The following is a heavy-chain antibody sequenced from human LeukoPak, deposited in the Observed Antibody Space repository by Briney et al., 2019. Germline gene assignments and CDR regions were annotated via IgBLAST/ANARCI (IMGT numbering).Heavy chain of an antibody. V-gene: IGHV3-23*01. CDR3: AKEGLYDYSNYYFDY. D-gene: IGHD4-11*01. J-gene: IGHJ4*02. CDR2: ISGSGGST. CDR1: GFTFSSYA. Sequence: PGGSLRLSCAASGFTFSSYAMSWVRQAPGKGLEWVSAISGSGGSTYYADSVKGRFTISRDNSKNTLYLLMNSLRAEDTAVYYCAKEGLYDYSNYYFDYWGQGTLVTVSS.